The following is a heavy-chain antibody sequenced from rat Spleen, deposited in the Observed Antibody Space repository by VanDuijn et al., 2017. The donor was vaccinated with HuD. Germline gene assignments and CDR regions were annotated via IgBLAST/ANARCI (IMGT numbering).Heavy chain of an antibody. Sequence: EVQLVESGGGLVQPGRSLKLSCAASGFTFSDYDMAWVRQAPTKGLEWIASINTDGGITYYPDSVKGRFSISRDDAKSTIYLYMNSLRSEDTATYYCSPLPGYNLDYWGQGVMVTASS. D-gene: IGHD1-4*01. J-gene: IGHJ2*01. CDR3: SPLPGYNLDY. V-gene: IGHV5S23*01. CDR2: INTDGGIT. CDR1: GFTFSDYD.